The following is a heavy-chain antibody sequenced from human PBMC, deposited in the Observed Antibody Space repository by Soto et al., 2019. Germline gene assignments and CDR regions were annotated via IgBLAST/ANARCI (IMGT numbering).Heavy chain of an antibody. CDR2: ISGSGGST. CDR1: TFSSYA. J-gene: IGHJ5*02. V-gene: IGHV3-23*01. D-gene: IGHD3-3*01. Sequence: TFSSYAMSWVRQAPGKGLEWVSAISGSGGSTYYADSVKGRFTISRDNSKNTLYLQMNSLRAEDTAVYYCAKSPQRVFVGWFDPWGQGTLVTVSS. CDR3: AKSPQRVFVGWFDP.